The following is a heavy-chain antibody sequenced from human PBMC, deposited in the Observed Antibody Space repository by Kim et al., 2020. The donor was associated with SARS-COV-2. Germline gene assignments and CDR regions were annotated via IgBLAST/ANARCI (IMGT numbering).Heavy chain of an antibody. CDR2: IYYSGST. V-gene: IGHV4-31*03. D-gene: IGHD6-19*01. CDR3: ARGEGSGWSKGHFGY. J-gene: IGHJ4*02. CDR1: GGSISSGGYY. Sequence: SETLSLTCTVSGGSISSGGYYWSWIRQHPGKGLEWIGYIYYSGSTYYNPSLKSRVTISVDTSKNQFSLKLSSVTAADTAVYYCARGEGSGWSKGHFGYWGQGTLVTVSS.